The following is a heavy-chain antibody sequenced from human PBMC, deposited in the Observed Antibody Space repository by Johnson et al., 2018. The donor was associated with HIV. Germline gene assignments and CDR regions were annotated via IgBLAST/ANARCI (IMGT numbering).Heavy chain of an antibody. CDR1: GFTFDDYA. J-gene: IGHJ3*02. CDR2: ISWNIGSI. Sequence: VQLVESGGGLVQPGRSLRLSCAASGFTFDDYAMHWVRQAPGKGLEWVSGISWNIGSIGYADSVKGRFTISRDNAKNSLYLQMNSLRAEDTAMYYCARGWVGATLRAFDIWGQGTMVTVSS. D-gene: IGHD1-26*01. V-gene: IGHV3-9*01. CDR3: ARGWVGATLRAFDI.